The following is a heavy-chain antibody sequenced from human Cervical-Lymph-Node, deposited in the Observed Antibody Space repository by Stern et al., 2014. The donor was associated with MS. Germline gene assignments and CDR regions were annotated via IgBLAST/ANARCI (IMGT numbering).Heavy chain of an antibody. Sequence: EVQLVESGPEVKRPGESLKISCQASGYTFTSYWIGWVRQMPGNGLEWIAIIFPGGSDIRYSPSFQVQVTISAANSSRTAYLQWNNLKASYTAIYYCARQRYFDYWGQGTLVTVSS. J-gene: IGHJ4*02. CDR2: IFPGGSDI. V-gene: IGHV5-51*01. CDR3: ARQRYFDY. CDR1: GYTFTSYW.